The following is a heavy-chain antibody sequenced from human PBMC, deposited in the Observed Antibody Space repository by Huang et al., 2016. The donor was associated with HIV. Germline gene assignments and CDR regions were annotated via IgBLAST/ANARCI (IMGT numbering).Heavy chain of an antibody. V-gene: IGHV5-51*01. J-gene: IGHJ6*02. D-gene: IGHD3-10*01. CDR2: IYPGDSDT. CDR3: ARLIGSPSFYYGLDV. Sequence: EVQLVQSGAEVKKPGESLKISCKGSGYRFRSNWIGWVRQMPGKGLEWRGIIYPGDSDTRYSPSFQGQVTISADKSINTAYLQWSSLKASDTAMYYCARLIGSPSFYYGLDVWGQGNTVTVSS. CDR1: GYRFRSNW.